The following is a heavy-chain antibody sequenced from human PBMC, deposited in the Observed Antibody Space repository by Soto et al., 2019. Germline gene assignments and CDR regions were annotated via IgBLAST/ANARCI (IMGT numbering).Heavy chain of an antibody. J-gene: IGHJ5*01. CDR2: IYKSTTA. CDR3: ARGRYCLTGRCFPNWFDS. Sequence: SETLSLTCSVSGDSISTVDYFWAWIRQPPGQALEYIGYIYKSTTAYYNPSFESRVAISLDTSKSQFSLNVTSVTAADTAVYFCARGRYCLTGRCFPNWFDSWGQGTLVTVSS. V-gene: IGHV4-30-4*01. D-gene: IGHD2-15*01. CDR1: GDSISTVDYF.